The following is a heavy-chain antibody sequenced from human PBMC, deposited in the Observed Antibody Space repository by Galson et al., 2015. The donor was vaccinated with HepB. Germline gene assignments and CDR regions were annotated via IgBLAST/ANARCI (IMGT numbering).Heavy chain of an antibody. D-gene: IGHD3-16*01. V-gene: IGHV3-30*18. Sequence: SLRLSCAASGFTFSSYGMHWVRQAPGKGLEWVAVISYDGSNKYYADSVKGRFTISRDNSKNTLYLQMNSLRAEDTAVYYCAKEGFRFLGGLGGNLFDYWGQGTLVTVSS. J-gene: IGHJ4*02. CDR2: ISYDGSNK. CDR1: GFTFSSYG. CDR3: AKEGFRFLGGLGGNLFDY.